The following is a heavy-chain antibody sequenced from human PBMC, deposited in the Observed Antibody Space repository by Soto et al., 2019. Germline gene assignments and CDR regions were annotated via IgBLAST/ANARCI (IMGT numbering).Heavy chain of an antibody. D-gene: IGHD3-9*01. CDR3: AKGLRYFDWPLGYFDY. Sequence: RRLSCAASGFTFSSYGMHWVRQAPGKGLEWVAVISYDGSNKYYADSVKGRFTISRDNSKNTLYLQMNSLRAEDTAVYYCAKGLRYFDWPLGYFDYWGQGTLVTVSS. V-gene: IGHV3-30*18. CDR2: ISYDGSNK. CDR1: GFTFSSYG. J-gene: IGHJ4*02.